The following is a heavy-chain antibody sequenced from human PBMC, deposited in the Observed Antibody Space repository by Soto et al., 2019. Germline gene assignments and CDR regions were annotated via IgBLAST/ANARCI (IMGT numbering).Heavy chain of an antibody. Sequence: QVQLVQSGAEVKKPGSSVKVSCKASGRTFSSYTISWVRQAPGQGLEWMGRIIPILGIANYAQKFQGRVTITXXKXTXXAYMELSSLRSEDTAVYYCASWLYYYDSSGYYRDYWGQGTLVTVSS. CDR3: ASWLYYYDSSGYYRDY. V-gene: IGHV1-69*02. CDR2: IIPILGIA. D-gene: IGHD3-22*01. CDR1: GRTFSSYT. J-gene: IGHJ4*02.